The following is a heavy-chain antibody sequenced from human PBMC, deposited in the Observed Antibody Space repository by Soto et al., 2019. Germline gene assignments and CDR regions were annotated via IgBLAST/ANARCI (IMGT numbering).Heavy chain of an antibody. CDR3: ARAQIDCSSTSCSSSYGMDV. J-gene: IGHJ6*02. CDR2: IWYDGSNK. D-gene: IGHD2-2*01. V-gene: IGHV3-33*01. Sequence: PGGSLRLSCAASGFTFSSYGMHWVRQAPGKGLEWVAVIWYDGSNKYYADSVKGRFTISRDNSKNTLYLQMNSLRAEDTAVYYCARAQIDCSSTSCSSSYGMDVWGQGTTVTVSS. CDR1: GFTFSSYG.